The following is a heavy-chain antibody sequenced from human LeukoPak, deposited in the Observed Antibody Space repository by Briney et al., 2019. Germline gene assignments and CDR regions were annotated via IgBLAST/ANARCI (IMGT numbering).Heavy chain of an antibody. CDR1: GGSISSSTW. D-gene: IGHD1-26*01. CDR2: IYQSGNT. J-gene: IGHJ4*02. Sequence: SETLSLTCAVSGGSISSSTWWSWVRQPPGKGLDWIGEIYQSGNTNYNPSLKSRVTISVDTSKNQFSLKLSSVTAADTAVYYCARDSGSYRLLGYWGQGTLVTVSS. V-gene: IGHV4-4*02. CDR3: ARDSGSYRLLGY.